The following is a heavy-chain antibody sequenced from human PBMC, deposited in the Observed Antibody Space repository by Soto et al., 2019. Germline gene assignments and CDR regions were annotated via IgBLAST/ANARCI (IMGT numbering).Heavy chain of an antibody. CDR1: GYSFTSYW. J-gene: IGHJ6*02. Sequence: EVQLVQSGAEVKKPGESLKISCKGSGYSFTSYWIGWVRQMPGKGLEWMGIIYPGDSDTRYSPSFQGQVTISADKSIRTAYLQWSSLKASDTAMYYWARVGFWLIAARPTLYGMDVWGQGTTVTVSS. CDR2: IYPGDSDT. CDR3: ARVGFWLIAARPTLYGMDV. V-gene: IGHV5-51*01. D-gene: IGHD6-6*01.